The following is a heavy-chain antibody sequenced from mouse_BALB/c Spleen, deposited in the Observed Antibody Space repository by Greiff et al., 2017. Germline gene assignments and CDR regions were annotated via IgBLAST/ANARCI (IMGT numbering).Heavy chain of an antibody. CDR2: INPSTGYT. J-gene: IGHJ2*01. D-gene: IGHD1-1*01. Sequence: QVQLQQSGAELAKPGASVKMSCKASGYTFTSYWMHWVKQRPGQGLEWIGYINPSTGYTEYNQKFKDKATLTADKSSSTAYMQLNSLTSEDSAVYYCARDDYYGSPYYFDYWGQGTTLTVAS. V-gene: IGHV1-7*01. CDR3: ARDDYYGSPYYFDY. CDR1: GYTFTSYW.